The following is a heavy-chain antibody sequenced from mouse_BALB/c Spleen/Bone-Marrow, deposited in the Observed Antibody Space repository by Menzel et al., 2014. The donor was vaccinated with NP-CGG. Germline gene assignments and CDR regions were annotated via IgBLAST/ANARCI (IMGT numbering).Heavy chain of an antibody. V-gene: IGHV5-9*03. J-gene: IGHJ4*01. CDR2: ISSGGGNI. D-gene: IGHD2-1*01. Sequence: EVMLVESGGDLMKSGGSLKLSCAASGFTFSSYSMSWVRQIPEKRLEWVATISSGGGNIYYPDSVKGRFTISRDNAKNNLYLQMSSLRSEDTALYYCVRSSPFFNGKGGDYAMDYWGQGTSVTVSS. CDR1: GFTFSSYS. CDR3: VRSSPFFNGKGGDYAMDY.